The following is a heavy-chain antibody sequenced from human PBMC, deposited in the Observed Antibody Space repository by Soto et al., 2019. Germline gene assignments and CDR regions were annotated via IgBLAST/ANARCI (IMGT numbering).Heavy chain of an antibody. CDR2: LNPNTGGP. CDR3: AMGGSGWTRSYFDN. CDR1: GYTFTDHY. V-gene: IGHV1-2*02. D-gene: IGHD6-19*01. J-gene: IGHJ4*02. Sequence: VASVKVSCKTSGYTFTDHYIHWVRQAPGQGPEWLGWLNPNTGGPNYSQKFQGRVTMTRDTSISTAYMELTRLRSDDTAVYYCAMGGSGWTRSYFDNWGQGTLVTVSS.